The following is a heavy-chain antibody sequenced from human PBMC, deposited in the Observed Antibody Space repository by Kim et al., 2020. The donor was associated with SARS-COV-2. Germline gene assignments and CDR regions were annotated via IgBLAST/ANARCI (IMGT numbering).Heavy chain of an antibody. V-gene: IGHV1-69*13. CDR2: IIPIFGTA. Sequence: SVKVSCKASGCTFSSYSISWVRQAPGQGLEWMGGIIPIFGTANYAQKFQGRVTITADESTSTAYMELSSLRSEDTAVYYCATGSYTLVQGVIKFYCFDYWGQGTLVTVSS. CDR1: GCTFSSYS. D-gene: IGHD3-10*01. J-gene: IGHJ4*02. CDR3: ATGSYTLVQGVIKFYCFDY.